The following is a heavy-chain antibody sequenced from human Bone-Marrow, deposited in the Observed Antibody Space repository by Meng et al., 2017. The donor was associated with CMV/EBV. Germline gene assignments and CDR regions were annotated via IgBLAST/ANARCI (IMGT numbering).Heavy chain of an antibody. V-gene: IGHV3-23*04. D-gene: IGHD3-3*01. Sequence: LVGAGGGLVPPGGYLSLSCAASGFTFSSYAMSWVRQAPGKGLEWVSAISGSGGSTYYADSVKGRFTISRDNSKNTLYLQMNSLRAEDTAVYYCANLGVVIRGYWGQGTLVTVSS. J-gene: IGHJ4*02. CDR1: GFTFSSYA. CDR3: ANLGVVIRGY. CDR2: ISGSGGST.